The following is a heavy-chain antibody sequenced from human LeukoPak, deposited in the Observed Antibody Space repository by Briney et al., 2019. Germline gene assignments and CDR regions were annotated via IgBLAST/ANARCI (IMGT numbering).Heavy chain of an antibody. CDR2: ISSSSSYI. D-gene: IGHD6-19*01. Sequence: PGGSLRLSCAASGFTFSSYSMNWVRQAPGKGLEWVSSISSSSSYIYYADSVKGRFTISRDNAKNSLYLQMNSLRAEDTAVYYCARGGGEYSSGWANWGQGTLVTVSS. CDR3: ARGGGEYSSGWAN. V-gene: IGHV3-21*01. J-gene: IGHJ4*02. CDR1: GFTFSSYS.